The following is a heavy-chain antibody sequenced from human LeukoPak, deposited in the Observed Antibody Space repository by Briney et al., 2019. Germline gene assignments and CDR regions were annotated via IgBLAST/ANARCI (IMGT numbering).Heavy chain of an antibody. CDR2: IYWDDDE. CDR3: AHITGLVGPFDY. V-gene: IGHV2-5*02. D-gene: IGHD6-19*01. Sequence: GSGPTLVNPTQTLTLTCTFSGFSLSTTGAGVGWIRQPPGKALEWLALIYWDDDERYSPSLKSRLTITKDTSKNQVVLTMTNMDPVDTATYYCAHITGLVGPFDYWGQGTLVTVSS. CDR1: GFSLSTTGAG. J-gene: IGHJ4*02.